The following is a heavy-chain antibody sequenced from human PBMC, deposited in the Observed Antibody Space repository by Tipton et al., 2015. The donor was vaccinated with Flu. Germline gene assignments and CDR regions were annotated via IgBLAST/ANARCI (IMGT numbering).Heavy chain of an antibody. V-gene: IGHV4-38-2*02. CDR1: GYSISTRYY. Sequence: TLSLTCTVSGYSISTRYYWGWIRQPPGKGLEWIGCVYHGGTTYYNPSLKSRVAISIDTSKNQFSLKLSSVTAADTAMYYCARDYGDLNWFDPWGQGTLVTVSS. D-gene: IGHD4-17*01. J-gene: IGHJ5*02. CDR2: VYHGGTT. CDR3: ARDYGDLNWFDP.